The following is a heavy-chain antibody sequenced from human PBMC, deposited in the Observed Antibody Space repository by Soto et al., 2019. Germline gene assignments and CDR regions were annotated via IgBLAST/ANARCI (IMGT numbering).Heavy chain of an antibody. J-gene: IGHJ3*02. V-gene: IGHV1-46*01. D-gene: IGHD6-25*01. Sequence: ASVKVSCKASGYTFTTYYIDWVRQAPGEGLEWMGFIDPNIGSATYSRKFQGRVTITRDTSTGTVYLDLSSLGSEDTAVYYCVRNKASGLDIWGQGTVVTVSS. CDR2: IDPNIGSA. CDR1: GYTFTTYY. CDR3: VRNKASGLDI.